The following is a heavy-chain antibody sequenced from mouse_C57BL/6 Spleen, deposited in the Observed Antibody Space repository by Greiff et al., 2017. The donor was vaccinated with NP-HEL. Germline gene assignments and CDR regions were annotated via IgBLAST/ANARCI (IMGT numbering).Heavy chain of an antibody. D-gene: IGHD1-1*01. Sequence: QVQLQQSGAELVRPGASVTLSCKASGYTFTDYAMHWVKQTPVHGLEWIGAIDPETGGTAYNQKFKGKAILTADKSSSTAYMELRSLTSEDSAVYYCTRGTVVQYYFDYWGQGTTLTVSS. CDR3: TRGTVVQYYFDY. CDR2: IDPETGGT. J-gene: IGHJ2*01. V-gene: IGHV1-15*01. CDR1: GYTFTDYA.